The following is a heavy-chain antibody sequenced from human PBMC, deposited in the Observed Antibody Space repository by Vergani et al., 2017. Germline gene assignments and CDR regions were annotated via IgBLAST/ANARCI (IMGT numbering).Heavy chain of an antibody. J-gene: IGHJ4*02. CDR1: GFTLSNYD. CDR3: AKHFRGWSIDY. Sequence: QVQLVESGGGVVQRGGSLRLSCATSGFTLSNYDMQWIRQGPGKGLEFVAFIQFDGSNQYYADSVKGRFTLSRDFSKNTLYLQINSLRTDDTATYDCAKHFRGWSIDYWGQGTQVIVSS. D-gene: IGHD3-3*01. V-gene: IGHV3-30*02. CDR2: IQFDGSNQ.